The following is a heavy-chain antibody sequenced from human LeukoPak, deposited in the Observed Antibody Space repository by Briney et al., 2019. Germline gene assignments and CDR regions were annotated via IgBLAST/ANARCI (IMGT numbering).Heavy chain of an antibody. J-gene: IGHJ3*02. V-gene: IGHV3-48*03. Sequence: PGGSLRLSCAASGFTFSSYEMNWVRQAPGKGLEWVSYISSSGSTIYYADSVKGRFTISRDNAKNSLYLQLNSLRAEDTAVYYCARWGTRDSFDIWGQGTMVTVSS. CDR1: GFTFSSYE. D-gene: IGHD3-16*01. CDR2: ISSSGSTI. CDR3: ARWGTRDSFDI.